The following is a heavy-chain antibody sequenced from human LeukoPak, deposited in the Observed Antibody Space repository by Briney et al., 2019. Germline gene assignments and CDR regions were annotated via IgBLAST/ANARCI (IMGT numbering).Heavy chain of an antibody. J-gene: IGHJ4*02. Sequence: PSETLSLTCTVSGVSISSYYWSWLRQPPGKGLEWIGYIYTSGSTNYNPSLKSRVTISVDTSKNQFPLKLSSVTAADTAVYYCARSQRGSSSSSFDYWGQGTLVTVSS. V-gene: IGHV4-4*09. D-gene: IGHD6-6*01. CDR3: ARSQRGSSSSSFDY. CDR2: IYTSGST. CDR1: GVSISSYY.